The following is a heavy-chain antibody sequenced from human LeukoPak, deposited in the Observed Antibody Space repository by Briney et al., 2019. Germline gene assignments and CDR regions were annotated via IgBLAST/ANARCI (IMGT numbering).Heavy chain of an antibody. V-gene: IGHV1-2*02. D-gene: IGHD6-13*01. CDR2: TNPNNGET. CDR1: GYSLTDYY. J-gene: IGHJ4*02. Sequence: ASVKVSCKASGYSLTDYYLHWVRQAPGQRLEWMGWTNPNNGETKFAQKFQGRVTMTRDTSINTAYMELNRLRSDDTAVYYCARGHDSSSLYSPHDYWGQGTLVTVSS. CDR3: ARGHDSSSLYSPHDY.